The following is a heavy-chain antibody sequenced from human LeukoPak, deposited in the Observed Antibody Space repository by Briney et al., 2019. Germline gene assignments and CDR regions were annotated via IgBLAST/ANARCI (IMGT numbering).Heavy chain of an antibody. J-gene: IGHJ3*02. CDR3: AIHYYYDSSGYFGAFDI. CDR1: GYSFTNYW. V-gene: IGHV5-51*01. CDR2: IYPGDSDT. Sequence: GESLKISCKGSGYSFTNYWIGWVRLMPGKGLEWMGIIYPGDSDTRYSPSFQGQVSMSVDKSISTAYLQWSSLKASDTAMYYCAIHYYYDSSGYFGAFDIWGQGTMVTVSS. D-gene: IGHD3-22*01.